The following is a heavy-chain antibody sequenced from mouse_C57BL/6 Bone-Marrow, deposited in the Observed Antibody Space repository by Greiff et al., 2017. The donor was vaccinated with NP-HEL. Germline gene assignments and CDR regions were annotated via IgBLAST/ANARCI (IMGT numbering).Heavy chain of an antibody. CDR1: GYTFTSYW. D-gene: IGHD2-2*01. CDR3: ARSSGYDALFDY. J-gene: IGHJ2*01. CDR2: IDPSDSYT. V-gene: IGHV1-69*01. Sequence: VQLQQPGAELVMPGASVKLSCKASGYTFTSYWMHWVKQRPGQGLEWIGEIDPSDSYTNYNQKFKGKSTLTVDKSSSTAYMQLSSLTSEDSAVYYCARSSGYDALFDYWGQGTTLTVSS.